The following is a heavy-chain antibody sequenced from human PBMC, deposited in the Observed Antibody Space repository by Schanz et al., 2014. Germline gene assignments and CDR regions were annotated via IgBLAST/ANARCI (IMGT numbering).Heavy chain of an antibody. CDR2: ISNSGTTI. Sequence: VQLVESGGDLVKPGGSLRLSCAASGFTVSSNYMSWVRQAPGKGLEWVSYISNSGTTIYYADSVKGRFTISRDNAKNSLYLQMNSLRVEDTAVYYCARPSDSSWYMDVWGKGTTVTVSS. CDR3: ARPSDSSWYMDV. J-gene: IGHJ6*03. D-gene: IGHD2-21*02. CDR1: GFTVSSNY. V-gene: IGHV3-11*01.